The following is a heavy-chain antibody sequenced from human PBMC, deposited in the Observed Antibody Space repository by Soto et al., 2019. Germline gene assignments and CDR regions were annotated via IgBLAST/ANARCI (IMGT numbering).Heavy chain of an antibody. CDR1: GGSINNHY. D-gene: IGHD7-27*01. J-gene: IGHJ4*02. CDR2: IDYTGAT. CDR3: ARANWYFDY. V-gene: IGHV4-59*11. Sequence: QVQLQESGPGLVKPSETLSLTCTVSGGSINNHYWSWIRQPPGEGLEWIGYIDYTGATDYSPSLPSRVTLSVDTSKNQFSLKLTSLTAADTAIYFCARANWYFDYWGQGTLVIVSS.